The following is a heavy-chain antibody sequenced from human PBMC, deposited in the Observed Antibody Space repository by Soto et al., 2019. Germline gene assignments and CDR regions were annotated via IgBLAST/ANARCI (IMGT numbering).Heavy chain of an antibody. J-gene: IGHJ4*02. CDR2: ISYDGSNK. CDR3: AKETPSSGWYYFDY. CDR1: GFTFSSYG. V-gene: IGHV3-30*18. D-gene: IGHD6-19*01. Sequence: QVQLVESGGGVVQPGRSLRLSCAASGFTFSSYGMHWVRQAPGKGREWVAVISYDGSNKYYADSVKGRFTISRDNSKNTLYLQMNSLRAEDTAVYYCAKETPSSGWYYFDYWGQGTLVTVSS.